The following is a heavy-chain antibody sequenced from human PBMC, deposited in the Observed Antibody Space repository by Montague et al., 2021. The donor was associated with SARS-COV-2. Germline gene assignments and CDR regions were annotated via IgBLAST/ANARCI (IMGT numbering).Heavy chain of an antibody. J-gene: IGHJ5*02. Sequence: SETLSLTCTVSGGSISSSSYYWGWIRQPPGKGLEWIGSIYYSGSTYYNPSLKSRVAISVDTSKNQFSLKLSSVTAADTAVYYCARHRIYCSGGSCYSGWFDPWGQGTLVTVSS. D-gene: IGHD2-15*01. CDR2: IYYSGST. V-gene: IGHV4-39*01. CDR1: GGSISSSSYY. CDR3: ARHRIYCSGGSCYSGWFDP.